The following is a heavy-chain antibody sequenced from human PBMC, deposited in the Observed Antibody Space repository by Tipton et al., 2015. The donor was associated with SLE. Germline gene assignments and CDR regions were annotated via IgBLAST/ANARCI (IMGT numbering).Heavy chain of an antibody. J-gene: IGHJ3*02. V-gene: IGHV4-31*03. CDR2: IYYSGST. Sequence: TLSLTCTVSGGSISSGGYYWSWIRQHPGKGLEWIGYIYYSGSTYYNPSLKSRVTISVDTSKNQFSLKLSSVTAADTAVYYCATRRLYYDSSGGAFDIWGQGTMVTVSS. D-gene: IGHD3-22*01. CDR3: ATRRLYYDSSGGAFDI. CDR1: GGSISSGGYY.